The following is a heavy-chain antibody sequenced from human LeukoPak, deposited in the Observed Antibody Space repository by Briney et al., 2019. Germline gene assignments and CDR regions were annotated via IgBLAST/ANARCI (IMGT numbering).Heavy chain of an antibody. D-gene: IGHD4-23*01. Sequence: GGSLRLSCAASGFTFSSYAMHWVRQAPGKGLEWVAVISYDGSNKYYADSVKGRFTISRDNSKNTLYLQMNSLRAEDTAVYYCARETQLRWYPFYYYYYMDVWGKGTTVTVSS. CDR2: ISYDGSNK. CDR3: ARETQLRWYPFYYYYYMDV. J-gene: IGHJ6*03. V-gene: IGHV3-30*04. CDR1: GFTFSSYA.